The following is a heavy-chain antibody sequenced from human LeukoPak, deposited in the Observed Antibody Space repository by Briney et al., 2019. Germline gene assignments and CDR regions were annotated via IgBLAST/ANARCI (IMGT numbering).Heavy chain of an antibody. CDR1: GYTFTGYY. V-gene: IGHV1-2*02. Sequence: ASVKVSCKTSGYTFTGYYVHWVRQAPGQGLEWMGWINPNSGGTNYAQKFQGRVTMTTDTSTSTAYLELRSLRSDDTAVYYCARRGGKNYGDYVLYYYYMDVWGKGTTVTVSS. CDR2: INPNSGGT. CDR3: ARRGGKNYGDYVLYYYYMDV. J-gene: IGHJ6*03. D-gene: IGHD4-17*01.